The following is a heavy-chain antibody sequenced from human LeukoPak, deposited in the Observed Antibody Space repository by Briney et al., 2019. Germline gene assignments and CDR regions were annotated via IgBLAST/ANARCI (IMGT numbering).Heavy chain of an antibody. V-gene: IGHV3-33*01. J-gene: IGHJ3*02. CDR1: GFTFSSYG. D-gene: IGHD2-15*01. CDR2: IWYDGSNK. CDR3: ARDRYCSGGSCFGFWPAFDI. Sequence: GGSLRLSCAASGFTFSSYGMHWVRQAPGKGLEWVAVIWYDGSNKYYADSVKGRFTISRDNSKNTLYLQMNSLRAEDTAVYYCARDRYCSGGSCFGFWPAFDIWDQGTMVTVSS.